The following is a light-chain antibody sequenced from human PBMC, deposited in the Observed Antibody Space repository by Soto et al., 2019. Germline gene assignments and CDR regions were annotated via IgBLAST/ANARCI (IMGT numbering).Light chain of an antibody. CDR3: CSYAGSSAYDVV. CDR2: EVS. V-gene: IGLV2-23*02. J-gene: IGLJ2*01. Sequence: QSVLTQPASVSGSPGQSITISCTGTSSDVGSYNLVSWYQQHPGKAPKLMIYEVSKRPSGVSNRFSGSKSVNTASLTISGLQAEAEADHYCCSYAGSSAYDVVFGGGTKVTVL. CDR1: SSDVGSYNL.